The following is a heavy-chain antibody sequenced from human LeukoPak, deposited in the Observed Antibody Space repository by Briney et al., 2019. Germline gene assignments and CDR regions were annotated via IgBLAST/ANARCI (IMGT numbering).Heavy chain of an antibody. Sequence: GGSLRLSCAASGFTFSSYEMNWVRQAPGKGLEWVSYISSSGGTIYYADSVKGRFTISRDNTKNSLYLQMNSLRAEDTAVYYCARGDYYFDYWGQGTLVTVSS. CDR3: ARGDYYFDY. CDR1: GFTFSSYE. J-gene: IGHJ4*02. CDR2: ISSSGGTI. V-gene: IGHV3-48*03.